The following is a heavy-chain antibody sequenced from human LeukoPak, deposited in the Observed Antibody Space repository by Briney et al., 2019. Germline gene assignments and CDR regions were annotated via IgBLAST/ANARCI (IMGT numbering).Heavy chain of an antibody. V-gene: IGHV1-2*06. Sequence: ASVKVSCKASGYTFTGYYIHWVRQAPGQGLEWMGRINPNSGGTNYAQKFQGRVTMTRDTSISTAYMELSRLRSDDTAVYYCARGWAARPSYYYYYYMDVWGKGTTVTVSS. CDR1: GYTFTGYY. D-gene: IGHD6-6*01. CDR3: ARGWAARPSYYYYYYMDV. J-gene: IGHJ6*03. CDR2: INPNSGGT.